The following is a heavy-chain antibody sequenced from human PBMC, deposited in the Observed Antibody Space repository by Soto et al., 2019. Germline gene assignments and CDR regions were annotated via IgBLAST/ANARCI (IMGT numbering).Heavy chain of an antibody. V-gene: IGHV3-7*04. D-gene: IGHD3-9*01. Sequence: EVQLVESGGDLVQPGGSLRLSCAASGVTLSVTWMTWVRQAPGKGLEWVATIKGDGSEKHYVDSVKGRFTISRDNAKNSVYLQMNSLRVDDTAVYYCGRGDGFLTNRWGQGTLVTVSS. J-gene: IGHJ5*02. CDR3: GRGDGFLTNR. CDR2: IKGDGSEK. CDR1: GVTLSVTW.